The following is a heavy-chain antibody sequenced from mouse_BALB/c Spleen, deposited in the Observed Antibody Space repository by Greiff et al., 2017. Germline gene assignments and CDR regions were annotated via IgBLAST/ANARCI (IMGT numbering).Heavy chain of an antibody. CDR2: ISNLAYSI. Sequence: EVNLVESGGGLVQPGGSRKLSCAASGFTFSDYGMAWVRQAPGKGPEWVAFISNLAYSIYYADTVTGRFTISRENAKNTLYLEMSSLRSEDTAMYYCAREGDLYAMDYWGQGTSVTVSS. D-gene: IGHD2-13*01. CDR3: AREGDLYAMDY. CDR1: GFTFSDYG. V-gene: IGHV5-15*02. J-gene: IGHJ4*01.